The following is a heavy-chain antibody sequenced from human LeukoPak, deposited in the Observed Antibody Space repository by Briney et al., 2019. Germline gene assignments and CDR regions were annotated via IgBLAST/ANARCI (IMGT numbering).Heavy chain of an antibody. D-gene: IGHD3-9*01. CDR1: GGSISSYY. V-gene: IGHV4-59*01. CDR2: IYYSGST. J-gene: IGHJ5*02. CDR3: ARDDILTGYFVFDP. Sequence: KTSETLSLTCTVSGGSISSYYWSWIRQPPGKGLEWIGYIYYSGSTNYNPSLKSRVTISVDTSKNQFSLKLSSVTAADTAVYYCARDDILTGYFVFDPWGQGTLVTVSS.